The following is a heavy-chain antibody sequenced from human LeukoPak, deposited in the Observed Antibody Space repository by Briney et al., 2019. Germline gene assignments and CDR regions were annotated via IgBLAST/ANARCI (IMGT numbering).Heavy chain of an antibody. CDR1: GFTFSSNV. CDR3: ARETSPLMAYYYYYGMDV. D-gene: IGHD3-10*01. Sequence: GGSLRLSCAASGFTFSSNVMSWVRQAPGKGLEWVAVIWYDGSNKYYADSVKGRFTISRDNSKNTLYLQMNSLRAEDTAVYYCARETSPLMAYYYYYGMDVWGQGTTVTVSS. V-gene: IGHV3-33*08. J-gene: IGHJ6*02. CDR2: IWYDGSNK.